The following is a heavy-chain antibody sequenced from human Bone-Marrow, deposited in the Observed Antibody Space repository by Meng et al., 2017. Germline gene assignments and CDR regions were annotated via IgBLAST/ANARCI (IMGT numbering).Heavy chain of an antibody. CDR1: GFAFSSYW. V-gene: IGHV3-21*01. D-gene: IGHD3-10*01. CDR2: ISSSSSYI. J-gene: IGHJ4*02. Sequence: GESLKISCVASGFAFSSYWMHWVRQAPGKGLEWVSSISSSSSYIYYADSVKGRFTISRDNAKNSLYLQMNSLRAEDTAVYYCARQYGSGSYYKHIDYWGQGTLVTVSS. CDR3: ARQYGSGSYYKHIDY.